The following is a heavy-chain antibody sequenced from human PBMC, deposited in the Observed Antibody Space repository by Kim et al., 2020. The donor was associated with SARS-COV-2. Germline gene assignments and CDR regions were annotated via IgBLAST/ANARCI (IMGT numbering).Heavy chain of an antibody. CDR3: ATILEGGSVFGQLIDY. CDR1: GYTLTELS. CDR2: FDPEDGET. V-gene: IGHV1-24*01. D-gene: IGHD1-26*01. Sequence: ASVKVSCKVSGYTLTELSIHWVRQAPGKGLEWMGGFDPEDGETIYAQKFQGRVTMTEDTSTDTAYMELSSLRSEDTAVYYCATILEGGSVFGQLIDYWGQGTLVTVSS. J-gene: IGHJ4*01.